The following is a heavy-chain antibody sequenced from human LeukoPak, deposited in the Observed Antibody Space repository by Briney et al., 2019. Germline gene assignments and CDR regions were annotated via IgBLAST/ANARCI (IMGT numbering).Heavy chain of an antibody. CDR2: IYHSGST. CDR1: GGSISTYY. J-gene: IGHJ4*02. V-gene: IGHV4-59*01. D-gene: IGHD5-12*01. Sequence: PSETLSLTCTVSGGSISTYYWSWIRQPPGKGLEWIGYIYHSGSTKYGPSLKSRVTISVDTSKNQFSLKLSSVTAADTAVYYCARDGYSGNDGLWGQGTLVTVSS. CDR3: ARDGYSGNDGL.